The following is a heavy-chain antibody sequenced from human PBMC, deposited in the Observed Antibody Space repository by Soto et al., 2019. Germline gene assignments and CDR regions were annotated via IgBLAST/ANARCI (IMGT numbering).Heavy chain of an antibody. CDR2: IIPIFGTA. V-gene: IGHV1-69*13. CDR1: GGTFSSYA. D-gene: IGHD4-17*01. J-gene: IGHJ6*02. Sequence: SVKVSCKASGGTFSSYAISWVRQAPGQGLEWMGGIIPIFGTANYAQKFQGRVTITADESTSTAYMELSSLRSEDTAVYYCARENDYGGNPLYYYYGMDVWGPGTTLTVSS. CDR3: ARENDYGGNPLYYYYGMDV.